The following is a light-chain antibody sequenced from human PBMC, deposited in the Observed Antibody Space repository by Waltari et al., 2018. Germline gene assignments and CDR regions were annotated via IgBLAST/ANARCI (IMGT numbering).Light chain of an antibody. J-gene: IGKJ4*01. V-gene: IGKV3-11*01. CDR3: QQRSNWPLT. Sequence: DIVLTQSPATLSLSPGERATLSCRASQSVSSYLAWYRHKPGQAPRLLIYDASNRATGIPARFSGSGSGTDFTLTSSSLEPEDFAVYYCQQRSNWPLTFGGGTKVEIK. CDR2: DAS. CDR1: QSVSSY.